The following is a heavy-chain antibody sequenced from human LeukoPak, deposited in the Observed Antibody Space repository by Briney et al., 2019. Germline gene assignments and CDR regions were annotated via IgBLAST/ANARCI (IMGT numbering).Heavy chain of an antibody. J-gene: IGHJ4*02. CDR1: GDSVSNGNYY. V-gene: IGHV4-61*03. CDR2: IYYTGKT. CDR3: ARSQNYYGSGDY. D-gene: IGHD3-10*01. Sequence: ETLSLTCTVSGDSVSNGNYYWSWLRQPPGQALEWIGYIYYTGKTYYNPSLEGRVTILVDTSRNHFSVKLSSVTAADTAVYYCARSQNYYGSGDYWSQGTLVTVSS.